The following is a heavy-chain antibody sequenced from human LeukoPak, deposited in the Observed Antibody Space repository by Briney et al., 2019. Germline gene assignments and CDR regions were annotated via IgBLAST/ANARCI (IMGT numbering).Heavy chain of an antibody. CDR2: IYYSGST. CDR1: GGSFNSYY. Sequence: ETLSLTCTVSGGSFNSYYWSWIRQPPGKGLEWIGYIYYSGSTNYNPSLKSRVTISIDMSKNQFSLKLRSVTAADTAVYYCARGPTKNYFDYWGQGTLVTVSS. CDR3: ARGPTKNYFDY. V-gene: IGHV4-59*01. J-gene: IGHJ4*02.